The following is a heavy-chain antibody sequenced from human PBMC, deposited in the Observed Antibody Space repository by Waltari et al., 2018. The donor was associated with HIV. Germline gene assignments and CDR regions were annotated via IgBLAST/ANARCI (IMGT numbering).Heavy chain of an antibody. CDR3: ARAVNAVGAPHWFAP. CDR2: MNPNSRNT. CDR1: GYIFNTSD. D-gene: IGHD1-26*01. Sequence: QVQLVQSGAEVKQPGASVKVSRKAAGYIFNTSDIHWVRQATGQGLEWMGWMNPNSRNTGYAQKFQGRITMTRDTSITTAYMELSSLKSEDTAVYYCARAVNAVGAPHWFAPWGQGTLVTVSS. J-gene: IGHJ5*02. V-gene: IGHV1-8*01.